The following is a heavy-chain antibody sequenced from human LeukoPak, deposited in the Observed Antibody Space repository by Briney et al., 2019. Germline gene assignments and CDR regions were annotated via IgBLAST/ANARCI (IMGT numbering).Heavy chain of an antibody. CDR1: GYTFTTYY. V-gene: IGHV1-46*01. CDR2: INPSGGST. D-gene: IGHD1-26*01. Sequence: ASVKVSCKTFGYTFTTYYMNWVRQAPGQGLEWMGIINPSGGSTSYAQKFQGRVTMTRDTSTSTVYMELSSLRSEDTAVYYCARPKVRSGSPHSDYFDYWGQGTLVTVSS. J-gene: IGHJ4*02. CDR3: ARPKVRSGSPHSDYFDY.